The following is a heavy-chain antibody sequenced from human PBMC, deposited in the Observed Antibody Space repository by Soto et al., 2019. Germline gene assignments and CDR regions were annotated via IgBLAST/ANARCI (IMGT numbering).Heavy chain of an antibody. CDR2: SSATGAGT. Sequence: EVQLLESGGGLVQPGGSLRLSCAASGFTFSSYGMTWVRQAPGKGLEWVSFSSATGAGTYYADSVKGRFTSSRDNSKNTLYLHMTSLRADDTAVYYCAKDRRAGGNYGFYSDFWGQGALVIVSS. CDR1: GFTFSSYG. CDR3: AKDRRAGGNYGFYSDF. J-gene: IGHJ4*02. V-gene: IGHV3-23*01. D-gene: IGHD1-7*01.